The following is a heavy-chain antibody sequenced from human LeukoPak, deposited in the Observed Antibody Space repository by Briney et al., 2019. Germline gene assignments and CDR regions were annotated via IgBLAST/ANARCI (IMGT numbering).Heavy chain of an antibody. V-gene: IGHV3-30-3*02. CDR3: AKDYCGGDCYNDY. CDR2: ISYDGSNK. Sequence: PGRSLRLSCAASGFTFSSYAMHWVRQAPGKGLEWVAVISYDGSNKYYADSVKGRFTISRDNSKNTLYLQMNSLRAEDTAVYYCAKDYCGGDCYNDYWGQGTLVTVSS. J-gene: IGHJ4*02. D-gene: IGHD2-21*01. CDR1: GFTFSSYA.